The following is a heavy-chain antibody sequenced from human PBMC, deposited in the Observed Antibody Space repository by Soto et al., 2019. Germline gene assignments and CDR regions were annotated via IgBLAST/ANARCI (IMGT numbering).Heavy chain of an antibody. D-gene: IGHD2-15*01. CDR2: INSDGSST. Sequence: EVQLVESGGGLVQPGGSLRLSCAASGFTFSSYWMHWVRQAPGKGLVWVSRINSDGSSTRYADSVKGRFTISRDNAKNTLYLQMNRLRAEDTAVYYCVRTGLVVAAASREDYWGQGTLVSVSS. CDR1: GFTFSSYW. J-gene: IGHJ4*02. V-gene: IGHV3-74*01. CDR3: VRTGLVVAAASREDY.